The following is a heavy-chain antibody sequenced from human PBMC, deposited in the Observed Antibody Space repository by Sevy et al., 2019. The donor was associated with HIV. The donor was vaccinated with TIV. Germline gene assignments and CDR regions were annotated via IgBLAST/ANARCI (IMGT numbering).Heavy chain of an antibody. CDR2: IAYHGRDK. V-gene: IGHV3-30*03. D-gene: IGHD1-1*01. J-gene: IGHJ6*02. CDR3: ATEFTGYNGMDV. CDR1: GIIFTSSG. Sequence: GGSLRLSCVVSGIIFTSSGMHWVHQAPGKELEWVAVIAYHGRDKFYADSVKGRFTISRDNSKNILYLQMNGLRIEDTAVYYCATEFTGYNGMDVWGQGTMVTVSS.